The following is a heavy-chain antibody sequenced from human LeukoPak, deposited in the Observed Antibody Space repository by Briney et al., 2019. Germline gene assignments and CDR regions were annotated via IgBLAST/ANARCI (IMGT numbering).Heavy chain of an antibody. CDR2: IYPGDSDI. CDR3: ARLGEDLAVGVAGYWFDP. CDR1: AYSFTNYW. Sequence: GESLKISCKGPAYSFTNYWIGWVRQMPGKGLEWMGIIYPGDSDIRYSPAFQGQVTISADKSINTAHLQWSSLKASDTAMYYCARLGEDLAVGVAGYWFDPWGQGTLVTVSS. V-gene: IGHV5-51*01. D-gene: IGHD2-15*01. J-gene: IGHJ5*02.